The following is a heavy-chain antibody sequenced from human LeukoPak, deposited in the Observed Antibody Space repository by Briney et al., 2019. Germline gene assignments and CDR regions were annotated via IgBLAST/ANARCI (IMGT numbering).Heavy chain of an antibody. Sequence: PGGSLRLSCAASGFTFSDYYMSWIRQAPGKGLEWVSYISSSGSTIYYADSVKGRFTISRDNSKNTLYLQMNSLRAEDTAVYYCAKEMDKVGAEDYWGQGTLVTVSS. J-gene: IGHJ4*02. CDR2: ISSSGSTI. V-gene: IGHV3-11*04. D-gene: IGHD5-12*01. CDR1: GFTFSDYY. CDR3: AKEMDKVGAEDY.